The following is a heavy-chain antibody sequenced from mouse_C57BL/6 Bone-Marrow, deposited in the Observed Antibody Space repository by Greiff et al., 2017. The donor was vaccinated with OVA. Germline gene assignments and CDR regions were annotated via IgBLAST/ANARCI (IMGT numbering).Heavy chain of an antibody. V-gene: IGHV1-26*01. CDR3: AREPQTAQATLAMDY. Sequence: EVQLQQSGPELVKPGASVKISCKASGYTFTDYYMNWVKQSHGKSLEWIGDINPNNGGTSYNQKFKGKATLTVDKSSSTDYLELRSLTSEDSAVYDCAREPQTAQATLAMDYWGQGTSVTVSS. J-gene: IGHJ4*01. CDR1: GYTFTDYY. CDR2: INPNNGGT. D-gene: IGHD3-2*02.